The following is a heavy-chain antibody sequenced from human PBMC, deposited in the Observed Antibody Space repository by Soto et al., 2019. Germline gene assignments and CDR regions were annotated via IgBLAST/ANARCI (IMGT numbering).Heavy chain of an antibody. V-gene: IGHV3-74*01. J-gene: IGHJ4*02. Sequence: EVQLVESGGGLVQPGGSLRLSCAASGFTFTTYWMHWVRQAPGEGLVWVSRIKTDGSATSHADSVKGRFTISRDNAKNTLYLQMNSLRAEDTAVYYCVRSFDYWGQGTLVTVSS. CDR2: IKTDGSAT. CDR1: GFTFTTYW. CDR3: VRSFDY.